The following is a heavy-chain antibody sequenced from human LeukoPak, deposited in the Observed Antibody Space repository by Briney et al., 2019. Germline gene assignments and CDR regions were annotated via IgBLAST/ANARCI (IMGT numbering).Heavy chain of an antibody. CDR3: ARGSGSILYYYYMDV. D-gene: IGHD3-10*01. CDR2: IYSGGNT. V-gene: IGHV3-53*01. CDR1: GFTVSSNY. Sequence: PPGGSLRLSCAASGFTVSSNYMSWIRQAPGKGLEWVSVIYSGGNTYYADSVKGRFTISRDNSKNTVYLQMNSLRAEDTAVYYCARGSGSILYYYYMDVWGKGTTVTISS. J-gene: IGHJ6*03.